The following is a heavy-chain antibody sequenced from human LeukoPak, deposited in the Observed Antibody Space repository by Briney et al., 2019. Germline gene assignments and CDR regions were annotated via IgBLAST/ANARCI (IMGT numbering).Heavy chain of an antibody. D-gene: IGHD3-10*01. J-gene: IGHJ4*02. Sequence: GGSLRLSCAASGFSFSSPAMSWVRQAPGKGLGWVSGISGSGGSTYYADSVKGRFTISRDNSKNTLYLQMNGLRAEDTALYYCAKGGWFGELFLFDYWGQGTLVTVSS. CDR2: ISGSGGST. V-gene: IGHV3-23*01. CDR1: GFSFSSPA. CDR3: AKGGWFGELFLFDY.